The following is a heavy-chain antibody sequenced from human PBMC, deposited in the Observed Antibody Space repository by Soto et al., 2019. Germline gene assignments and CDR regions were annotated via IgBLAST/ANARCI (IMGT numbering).Heavy chain of an antibody. Sequence: EVHLLESGGDLVQPGGSLRLSCAASGFTFGTYAMAWVRQAPGRGLEWVSALSSSGGNTYYADSVKGRFTISRDNSKNTLYLQINRRRAEDTAVYYCAKKLGYSNSRGYYPGAFHYWGQRTAVTLSS. CDR2: LSSSGGNT. V-gene: IGHV3-23*01. CDR1: GFTFGTYA. D-gene: IGHD3-22*01. CDR3: AKKLGYSNSRGYYPGAFHY. J-gene: IGHJ4*02.